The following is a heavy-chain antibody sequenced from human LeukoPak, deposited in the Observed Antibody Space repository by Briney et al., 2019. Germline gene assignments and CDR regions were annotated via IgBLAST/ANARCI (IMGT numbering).Heavy chain of an antibody. CDR3: ARDWLVGARGYFDY. CDR2: ISAYNGNT. D-gene: IGHD1-26*01. Sequence: ASVKDSCKASGYTFTSYGISWVRQAPGQGLEWMGWISAYNGNTNYAQKLQGRVTMTTDTSTSTAYVELRSLRSDDTAVYYCARDWLVGARGYFDYWGQGTLVTVS. CDR1: GYTFTSYG. V-gene: IGHV1-18*01. J-gene: IGHJ4*02.